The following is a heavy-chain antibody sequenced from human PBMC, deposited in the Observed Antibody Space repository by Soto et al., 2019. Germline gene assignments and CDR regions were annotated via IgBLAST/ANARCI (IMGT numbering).Heavy chain of an antibody. J-gene: IGHJ5*01. Sequence: QVQLVQSGAEVKKPGASVKVSCKASGYTFISYDINWVRQATGQGLEWMGWMNPNSGNTGYAQKFQGRVTMTRSTSISTPYMELSSLRSEDTAVYYCARGQAAAGTNWFDSWGQGTLVTVSS. CDR3: ARGQAAAGTNWFDS. V-gene: IGHV1-8*01. CDR1: GYTFISYD. CDR2: MNPNSGNT. D-gene: IGHD6-13*01.